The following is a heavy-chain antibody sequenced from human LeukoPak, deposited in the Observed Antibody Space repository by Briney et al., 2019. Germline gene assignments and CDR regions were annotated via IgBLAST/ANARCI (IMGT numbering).Heavy chain of an antibody. D-gene: IGHD3-10*01. Sequence: PGGSLRLSCAGSGFTFSSYAMSWVRQTPGKGLEWVSGITTGGGSTYYADSVKGRFTISRDNSKNTLYLQMNSLRAEDTAVYYCARPKRGTYGSGSYYYYGMDVWGQGTTVTVSS. J-gene: IGHJ6*02. CDR2: ITTGGGST. CDR1: GFTFSSYA. CDR3: ARPKRGTYGSGSYYYYGMDV. V-gene: IGHV3-23*01.